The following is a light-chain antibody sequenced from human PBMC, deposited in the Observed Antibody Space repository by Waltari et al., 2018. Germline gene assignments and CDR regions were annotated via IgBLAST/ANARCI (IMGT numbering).Light chain of an antibody. Sequence: SYELRRPPSVSVSPGQTATITCSGNALPKQYAYWYQQKPGQAPVLVIYKDTERPSGIPERFSGSKSGTTVTLTISGVQAEDEADYYCQSADSSGTYYVFGTGTKVTVL. V-gene: IGLV3-25*03. CDR3: QSADSSGTYYV. CDR1: ALPKQY. J-gene: IGLJ1*01. CDR2: KDT.